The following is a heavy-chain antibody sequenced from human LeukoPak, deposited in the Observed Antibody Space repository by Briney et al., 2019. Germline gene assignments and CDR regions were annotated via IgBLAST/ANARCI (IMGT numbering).Heavy chain of an antibody. V-gene: IGHV1-69*13. Sequence: SVKVSCKASGGTFSSYAISWVRQAPGQGLEWMGGIIPIFGTANYAQKFQGGVTITADESTSTAYMELSSLRSEDTAVYYCARGSYPAGTADYWGQGTLVTVSS. CDR1: GGTFSSYA. CDR3: ARGSYPAGTADY. D-gene: IGHD6-13*01. CDR2: IIPIFGTA. J-gene: IGHJ4*02.